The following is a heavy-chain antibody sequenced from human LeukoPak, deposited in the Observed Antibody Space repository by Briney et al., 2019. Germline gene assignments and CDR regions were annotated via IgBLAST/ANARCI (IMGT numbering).Heavy chain of an antibody. Sequence: GGSLRLSCAASGFTFSSYSMNWVRQAPGKGLEWVSSISSSSSYIYYADSVKGRFTISRDNAKTSLYLQMNSLRAEDTAVYYCARDHKGNGYSLDYWGQGTLVTVSS. CDR1: GFTFSSYS. D-gene: IGHD5-24*01. V-gene: IGHV3-21*01. J-gene: IGHJ4*02. CDR3: ARDHKGNGYSLDY. CDR2: ISSSSSYI.